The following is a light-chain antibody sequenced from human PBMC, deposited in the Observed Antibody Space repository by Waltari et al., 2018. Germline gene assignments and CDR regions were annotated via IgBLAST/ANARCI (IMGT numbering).Light chain of an antibody. V-gene: IGLV3-21*04. J-gene: IGLJ3*02. CDR2: YDR. CDR3: QVWDPRSEEVV. Sequence: SYVLTQAPSVSVAPGETATITCGGNNIRGKSVHWFQQRPGQAPFQVIYYDRDRPSGVPERFSGSNSGSTATLTISRVEVGDEADYYCQVWDPRSEEVVFGGGTKLTVL. CDR1: NIRGKS.